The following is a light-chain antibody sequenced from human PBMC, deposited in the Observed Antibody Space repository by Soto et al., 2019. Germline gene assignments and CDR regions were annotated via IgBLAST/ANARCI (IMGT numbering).Light chain of an antibody. CDR2: LCS. CDR1: HSLLHSNGYNY. CDR3: MQPLQSWK. J-gene: IGKJ1*01. Sequence: DIVMTQSPLSLPVTPGEPASISCRSSHSLLHSNGYNYLDWYLQKPGQSPQLLIYLCSNRASGEPYRLSGSGSGTDFKLKIRREEAEDVGFYYCMQPLQSWKYGQGTKWEIK. V-gene: IGKV2-28*01.